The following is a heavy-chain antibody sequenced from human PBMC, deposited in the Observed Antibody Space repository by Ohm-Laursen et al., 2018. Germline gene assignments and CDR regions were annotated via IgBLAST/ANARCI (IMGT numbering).Heavy chain of an antibody. CDR1: AGSISGYY. D-gene: IGHD2-15*01. CDR2: IYATGST. J-gene: IGHJ4*02. Sequence: GTLSLTCPVSAGSISGYYWNWIRQPAGKGLQWIGRIYATGSTNYNPSLKSRVSMSVDTSKNQFSLKLSSVTAADTAVYYCAKLYSISYPGDYWGQGILITVSS. V-gene: IGHV4-4*07. CDR3: AKLYSISYPGDY.